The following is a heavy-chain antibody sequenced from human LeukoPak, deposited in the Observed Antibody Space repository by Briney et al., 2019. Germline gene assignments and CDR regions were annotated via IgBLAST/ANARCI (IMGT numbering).Heavy chain of an antibody. CDR3: AKVAKGNIVVVTALDY. Sequence: PGRSLRLSCAASGFTFSSYAMHWVRQAPGKGLEWVAVISYDGSNKYYADSVKGRFTISRDNSKNTLYLQMNSLRAEDTAMYYCAKVAKGNIVVVTALDYWGPGTLVTVSS. D-gene: IGHD2-21*02. CDR2: ISYDGSNK. V-gene: IGHV3-30-3*01. J-gene: IGHJ4*02. CDR1: GFTFSSYA.